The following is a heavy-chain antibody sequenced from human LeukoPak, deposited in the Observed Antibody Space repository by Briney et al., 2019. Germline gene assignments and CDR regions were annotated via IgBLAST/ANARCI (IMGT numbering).Heavy chain of an antibody. D-gene: IGHD3-16*01. V-gene: IGHV3-48*03. CDR2: INSSDSTI. J-gene: IGHJ4*02. Sequence: GGSLRLSCAASGFTFSSYEMNWVRQAPGKGLEWVSYINSSDSTIYDADSVNGRFTISRDNAKNSLYLQMNSLRAEDTAVFYCARGGGEVDYWGQGTLVTVSS. CDR1: GFTFSSYE. CDR3: ARGGGEVDY.